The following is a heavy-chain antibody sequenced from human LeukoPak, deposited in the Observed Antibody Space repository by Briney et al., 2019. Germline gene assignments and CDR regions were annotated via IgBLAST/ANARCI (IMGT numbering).Heavy chain of an antibody. CDR3: AKDMQMYDILTGYWNFDY. J-gene: IGHJ4*02. V-gene: IGHV3-7*03. D-gene: IGHD3-9*01. CDR2: IKKDVGEE. Sequence: GGSLRLSCAASGFTFSNYWMSWVRQAPGKGLEWVANIKKDVGEENYADSVKGRFTISRDNAKNSLYLQMNSLRAEDTALYYCAKDMQMYDILTGYWNFDYWGQGTLVTVSS. CDR1: GFTFSNYW.